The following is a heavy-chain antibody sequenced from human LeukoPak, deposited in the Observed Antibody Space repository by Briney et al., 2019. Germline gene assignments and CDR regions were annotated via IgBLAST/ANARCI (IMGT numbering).Heavy chain of an antibody. Sequence: SETLSLTCTVSGGSISSYYWSWIRQPAGRGQEWIGRIYTSGSTNYNPSLKSRVTMSVDTSKNQFSLKLSSVTAADTAVYYCARGDTAMGYYYYMDVWGKGTTVTVSS. CDR1: GGSISSYY. D-gene: IGHD5-18*01. V-gene: IGHV4-4*07. CDR2: IYTSGST. J-gene: IGHJ6*03. CDR3: ARGDTAMGYYYYMDV.